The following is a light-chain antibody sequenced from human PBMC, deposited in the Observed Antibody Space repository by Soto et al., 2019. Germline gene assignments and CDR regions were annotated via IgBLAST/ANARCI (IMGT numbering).Light chain of an antibody. CDR3: LQRSKWPLT. Sequence: EIVLTQSPATLSLSPGERASLSCRASQSVSSYLAWYQQKPGQAPRLLIYDASNRATGIPARFSGSGSGTDFTLTISSLEPDDFAVYYCLQRSKWPLTFGGGTKVEIK. J-gene: IGKJ4*01. V-gene: IGKV3-11*01. CDR1: QSVSSY. CDR2: DAS.